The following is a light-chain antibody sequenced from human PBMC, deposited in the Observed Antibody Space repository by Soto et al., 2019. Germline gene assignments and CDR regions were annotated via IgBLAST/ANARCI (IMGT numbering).Light chain of an antibody. CDR2: GAS. CDR1: QSVNSY. J-gene: IGKJ5*01. V-gene: IGKV3-15*01. Sequence: EKVMTQSPATLSMSPGERATLSCRASQSVNSYLAWYQQKPGQAPRLLIYGASTRATGIPARFSGSGSGTEFTLTISSLQSKDFAVYYCQQYTNWPSWTFGQGTRLEIK. CDR3: QQYTNWPSWT.